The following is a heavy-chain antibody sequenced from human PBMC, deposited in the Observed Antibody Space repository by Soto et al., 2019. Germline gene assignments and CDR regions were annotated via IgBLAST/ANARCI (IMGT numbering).Heavy chain of an antibody. CDR1: GYIFTNHY. CDR3: ARADYYDSSGFYYDC. V-gene: IGHV1-46*01. J-gene: IGHJ4*02. CDR2: INPSGGST. D-gene: IGHD3-22*01. Sequence: QVQLVQSGAEVKKPGASVKVSCKASGYIFTNHYIHWVRQAPGQGLEWMGIINPSGGSTNYLQKFQGRITKTRDTPTSTVYMELSSLRSEDTAVYFCARADYYDSSGFYYDCWGQGSLVTVSS.